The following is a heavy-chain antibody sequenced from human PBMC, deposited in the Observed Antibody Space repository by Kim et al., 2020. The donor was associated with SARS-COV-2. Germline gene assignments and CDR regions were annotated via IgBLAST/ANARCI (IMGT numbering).Heavy chain of an antibody. Sequence: SETLSLTCAVYGGSFSGYYWSWIRQPPGKGLEWIGEINHSGSTNYNPSLKSRVTISVDTSKNQFSLKLSSVTAADTAVYYCARGRLHYYGSGSYYSWGQGTLVTVSS. CDR1: GGSFSGYY. V-gene: IGHV4-34*01. D-gene: IGHD3-10*01. J-gene: IGHJ4*02. CDR2: INHSGST. CDR3: ARGRLHYYGSGSYYS.